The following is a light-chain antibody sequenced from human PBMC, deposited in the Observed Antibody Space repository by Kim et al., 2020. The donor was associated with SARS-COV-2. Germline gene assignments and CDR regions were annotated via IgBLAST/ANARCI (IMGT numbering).Light chain of an antibody. CDR1: GWHSSYA. CDR3: QTWGTGIWV. J-gene: IGLJ3*02. Sequence: ASDKLTRPRSGWHSSYAIAWHQQQPKKGPRYLMKLNSNGRHSEGDGIPDRFSGSSSGAERYLTISSLQSEDEADYYCQTWGTGIWVFGGGTQLTVL. CDR2: LNSNGRH. V-gene: IGLV4-69*01.